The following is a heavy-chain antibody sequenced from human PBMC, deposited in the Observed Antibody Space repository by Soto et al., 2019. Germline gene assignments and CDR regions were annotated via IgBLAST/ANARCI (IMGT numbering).Heavy chain of an antibody. CDR2: IDPSDSYT. Sequence: GESLKISCKGSGYSFTSYWISWVRQMPGKGLEWMGRIDPSDSYTNYSPSFQGHVTISADKSISTAYLQWSSLKASDTAMYYCAGLCFGELSSRYSYYYYGMDVWGQGTTVTVPS. D-gene: IGHD3-10*01. CDR3: AGLCFGELSSRYSYYYYGMDV. J-gene: IGHJ6*02. CDR1: GYSFTSYW. V-gene: IGHV5-10-1*01.